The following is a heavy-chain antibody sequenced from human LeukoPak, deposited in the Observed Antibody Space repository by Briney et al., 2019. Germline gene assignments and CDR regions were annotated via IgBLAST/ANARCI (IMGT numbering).Heavy chain of an antibody. CDR1: GYSINSVYY. V-gene: IGHV4-38-2*02. D-gene: IGHD5-18*01. CDR3: AIPSTRGYAYGRSDFDA. J-gene: IGHJ4*02. Sequence: KPSETLSLTCTVSGYSINSVYYWGWIRQPPEKGLEWLGSIYHSGSTYYNPSLKSRVTISVDTSKNQFSLKLTSVTAADTAVYYCAIPSTRGYAYGRSDFDAWGRGTLVTVSS. CDR2: IYHSGST.